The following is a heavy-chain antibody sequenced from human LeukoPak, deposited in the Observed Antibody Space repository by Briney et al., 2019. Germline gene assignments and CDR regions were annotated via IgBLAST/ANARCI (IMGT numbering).Heavy chain of an antibody. CDR1: GYPFTNYE. D-gene: IGHD1-14*01. CDR3: ARGPRNDP. Sequence: GSVEVSCKNSGYPFTNYEIKWVRQAGGQGLEWMGWVHPNTGNTAYAQRFQGRVTMTRDTSISTAYMELSSLTSNDTAVYFCARGPRNDPWGQGTLVTVSS. V-gene: IGHV1-8*01. J-gene: IGHJ5*02. CDR2: VHPNTGNT.